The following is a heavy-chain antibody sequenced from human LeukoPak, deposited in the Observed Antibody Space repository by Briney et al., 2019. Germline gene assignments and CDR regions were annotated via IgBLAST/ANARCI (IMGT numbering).Heavy chain of an antibody. D-gene: IGHD3-10*01. CDR1: GFTFSGSA. Sequence: GGSLRLSCAASGFTFSGSAMHWVRQASGKGLEWVGRIRSKANSYATAYAASVKGRFTISRDDSKNTAYLQMNSLKTEDTAVYYCTRLYYYGSGSYYNWFDPWGQGTLVTVSS. J-gene: IGHJ5*02. V-gene: IGHV3-73*01. CDR2: IRSKANSYAT. CDR3: TRLYYYGSGSYYNWFDP.